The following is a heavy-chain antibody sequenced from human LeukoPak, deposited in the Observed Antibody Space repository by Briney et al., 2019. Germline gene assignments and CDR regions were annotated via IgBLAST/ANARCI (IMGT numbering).Heavy chain of an antibody. D-gene: IGHD2/OR15-2a*01. CDR1: GGSISSSSYY. CDR3: ARVRATSYYTTTTGYYMDV. V-gene: IGHV4-39*07. CDR2: IYYSGST. J-gene: IGHJ6*03. Sequence: SETLSLTCTVSGGSISSSSYYWGWIRQPPGKGLEWIGRIYYSGSTYYNPSLKSRVTISVDTSNNQFSLKLSSVTAADTAVYYCARVRATSYYTTTTGYYMDVWGKGTTVTVSS.